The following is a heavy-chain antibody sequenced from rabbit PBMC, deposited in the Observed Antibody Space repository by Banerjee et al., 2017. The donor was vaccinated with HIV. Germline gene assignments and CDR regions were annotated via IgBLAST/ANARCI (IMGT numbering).Heavy chain of an antibody. V-gene: IGHV1S45*01. J-gene: IGHJ4*01. CDR2: INTSSGNT. CDR3: ARDGYTYGYAGYAYATGVYNL. Sequence: QEQLEESGGDLVKPEGSLTLTCTASGFSFSNKYVMCWVRQAPGKGMEWIACINTSSGNTVYATWAKGRFTISRTSSTTVALQMTSLTAADTATYFCARDGYTYGYAGYAYATGVYNLWGQGTLVTVS. D-gene: IGHD6-1*01. CDR1: GFSFSNKYV.